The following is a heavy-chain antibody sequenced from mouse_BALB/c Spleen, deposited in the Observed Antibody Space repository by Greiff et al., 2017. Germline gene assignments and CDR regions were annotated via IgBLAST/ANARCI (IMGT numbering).Heavy chain of an antibody. D-gene: IGHD1-1*01. CDR2: ISDGGSYT. V-gene: IGHV5-4*02. CDR1: GFTFSDYY. J-gene: IGHJ3*01. Sequence: EVHLVESGGGLVKPGGSLKLSCAASGFTFSDYYMYWVRQTPEKRLEWVATISDGGSYTYYPDSVKGRFTISRDNAKNNLYLQMSSLKSEDTAMYYCARDRAGSSAAWFAYWGQGTLVTVSA. CDR3: ARDRAGSSAAWFAY.